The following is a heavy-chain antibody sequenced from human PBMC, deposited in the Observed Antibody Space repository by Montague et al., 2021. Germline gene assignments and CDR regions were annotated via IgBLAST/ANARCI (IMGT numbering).Heavy chain of an antibody. CDR3: VAIKWERQTRNYFEK. D-gene: IGHD1-26*01. V-gene: IGHV4-34*01. CDR2: TNHRGTT. Sequence: SETLSLTCDIYVDSFTDYYWGWIRQTAGKGLEWIGETNHRGTTKSNPSLKTRVSLSLDTSKSQLSLTLQSVTAADTAVYYCVAIKWERQTRNYFEKWGPGILVSVSS. CDR1: VDSFTDYY. J-gene: IGHJ4*02.